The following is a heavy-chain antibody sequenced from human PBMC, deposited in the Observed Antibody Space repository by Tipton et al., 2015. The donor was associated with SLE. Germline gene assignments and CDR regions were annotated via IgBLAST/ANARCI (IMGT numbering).Heavy chain of an antibody. Sequence: TLSLTCTVSGGSISSKNYYWGWIRQPPGKGLEWIGSIHYSGSTYDNPSFKSRVTISVDTSKNQFSLKLSSVTAADTAVYYCAGGLARGAFDIWGQGTMVTVSS. D-gene: IGHD3-10*01. J-gene: IGHJ3*02. V-gene: IGHV4-39*07. CDR2: IHYSGST. CDR1: GGSISSKNYY. CDR3: AGGLARGAFDI.